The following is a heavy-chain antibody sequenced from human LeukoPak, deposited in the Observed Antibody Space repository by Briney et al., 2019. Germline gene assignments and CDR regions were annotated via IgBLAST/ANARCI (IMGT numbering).Heavy chain of an antibody. D-gene: IGHD6-25*01. V-gene: IGHV3-7*03. CDR3: VRGPHIAATSY. CDR2: IKQDGSEK. CDR1: GFTFSSYW. J-gene: IGHJ4*02. Sequence: GGSLRLSCAASGFTFSSYWMTWVRQAPGKGLEWVANIKQDGSEKQYVDSVKGRFAISRDNAKKSLYLQINTLRAEDTAVYYCVRGPHIAATSYWGQGTLVTVSS.